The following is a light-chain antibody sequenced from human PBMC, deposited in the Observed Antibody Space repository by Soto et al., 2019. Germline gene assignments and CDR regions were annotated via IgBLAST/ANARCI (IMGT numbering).Light chain of an antibody. CDR2: LGS. Sequence: EIVMTQSPLSLPVTPGEPASISCRSSQSLLHSNGYRYLDWYLQKPGQSPQLLIYLGSNRASGVPDRFSGSGSGTDFTLKIGRVEAEDVGLYYCMQALQTPPAFGQGTRLEI. CDR3: MQALQTPPA. V-gene: IGKV2-28*01. J-gene: IGKJ5*01. CDR1: QSLLHSNGYRY.